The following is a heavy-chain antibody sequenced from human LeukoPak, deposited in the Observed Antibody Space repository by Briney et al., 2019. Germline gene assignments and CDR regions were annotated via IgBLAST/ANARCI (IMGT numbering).Heavy chain of an antibody. V-gene: IGHV3-66*01. D-gene: IGHD1-7*01. CDR3: ASDGQNWNYGYYYYGMDV. J-gene: IGHJ6*02. Sequence: GGSLRLSCAASGFTVSINYRRWVRQARGKGLEWVSAMYSGGSTYYADSAKGGFTISRDNSKNTLYLQINSLRAEDTAVYYCASDGQNWNYGYYYYGMDVWGQGTTVTVSS. CDR2: MYSGGST. CDR1: GFTVSINY.